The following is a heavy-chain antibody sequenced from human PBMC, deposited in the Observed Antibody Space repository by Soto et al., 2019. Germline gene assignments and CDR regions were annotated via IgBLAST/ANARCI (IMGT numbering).Heavy chain of an antibody. V-gene: IGHV4-30-4*01. CDR2: IYYSGST. Sequence: PSETLSLTCTVSGGSISSGDYYWSWIRQPPGKGLEWIGYIYYSGSTYYNPSLKSRVTISVDTSKNQFSLKLSSVTAADTAVYYCARGGIVVVVAALDIWGQGTMVTVSS. CDR3: ARGGIVVVVAALDI. D-gene: IGHD2-15*01. J-gene: IGHJ3*02. CDR1: GGSISSGDYY.